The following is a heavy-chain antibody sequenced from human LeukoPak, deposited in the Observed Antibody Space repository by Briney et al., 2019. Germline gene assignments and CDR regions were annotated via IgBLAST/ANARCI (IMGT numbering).Heavy chain of an antibody. CDR2: IYYSGST. CDR3: ARGYSISWGFRFDY. V-gene: IGHV4-31*03. J-gene: IGHJ4*02. CDR1: GGSISSGGYY. D-gene: IGHD6-13*01. Sequence: PSETLSLTCTVSGGSISSGGYYWSWIRQHPGKGLEWIGYIYYSGSTYYNPSLKSRVTISVDTSKNQFSLKLSSVTAADTAVYYCARGYSISWGFRFDYWGQGTLVTVSS.